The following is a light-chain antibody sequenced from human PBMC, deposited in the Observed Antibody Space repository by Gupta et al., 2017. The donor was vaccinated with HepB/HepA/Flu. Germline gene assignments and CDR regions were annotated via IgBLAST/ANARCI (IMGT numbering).Light chain of an antibody. CDR3: QQTDSSPVT. Sequence: DIQMTQSPSALSASVGDRVTITCRASQSISIYVTWYQQKPGKAPKLLIYGASTLQSGVPSRFSGSGSGTDFTLTISRLQPEDFATYYCQQTDSSPVTFGQGTRLEI. J-gene: IGKJ5*01. V-gene: IGKV1-39*01. CDR2: GAS. CDR1: QSISIY.